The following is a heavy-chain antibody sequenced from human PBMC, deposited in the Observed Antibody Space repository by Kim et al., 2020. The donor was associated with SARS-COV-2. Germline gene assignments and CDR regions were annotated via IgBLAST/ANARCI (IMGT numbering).Heavy chain of an antibody. CDR1: GGSFSGYY. Sequence: SETLSLTCAVYGGSFSGYYWSWIRQPPGKGLEWIGEINHSGSTNYNPSLKSRVTISVDTSKNQFSLKLSSVTAADTAVYYCARGRTGTTPPTRYYYYYYMDVWGKGTAVTVSS. V-gene: IGHV4-34*01. J-gene: IGHJ6*03. CDR3: ARGRTGTTPPTRYYYYYYMDV. CDR2: INHSGST. D-gene: IGHD1-7*01.